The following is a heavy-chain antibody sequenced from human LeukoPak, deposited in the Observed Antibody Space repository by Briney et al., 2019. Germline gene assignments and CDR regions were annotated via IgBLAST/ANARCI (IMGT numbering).Heavy chain of an antibody. CDR1: GYTFTGYY. CDR3: ARGSSSGWFYTAVLAFDY. Sequence: ASVKVSCKASGYTFTGYYMHWVRQAPGQGLEWMGWINPNSGGTNYAQKFQGRVTMTRDTSISTAYMELSRLRSDDTAVCYCARGSSSGWFYTAVLAFDYWGQGTLVTVSS. J-gene: IGHJ4*02. D-gene: IGHD6-19*01. V-gene: IGHV1-2*02. CDR2: INPNSGGT.